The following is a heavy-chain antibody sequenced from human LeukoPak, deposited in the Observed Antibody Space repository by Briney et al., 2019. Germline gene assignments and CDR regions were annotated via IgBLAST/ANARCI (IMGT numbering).Heavy chain of an antibody. J-gene: IGHJ6*02. CDR3: ARSSGWNYYYYYGMDV. CDR1: GGSISSYY. Sequence: SETLSLTCTVSGGSISSYYWSWIRQPPGKGLEWIGYIYYSGSTNYNPSLKSRVTISVDTSKNQFSLKLSSVTAADTAVYYCARSSGWNYYYYYGMDVWGQGTTVTVSS. D-gene: IGHD6-19*01. V-gene: IGHV4-59*01. CDR2: IYYSGST.